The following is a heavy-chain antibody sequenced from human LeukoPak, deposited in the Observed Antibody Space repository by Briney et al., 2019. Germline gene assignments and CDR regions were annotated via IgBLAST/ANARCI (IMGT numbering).Heavy chain of an antibody. CDR2: IYYSGST. V-gene: IGHV4-59*01. Sequence: PSETLSLTCTVSGGSISSYYWSWIRQPPGKGLEWIGYIYYSGSTNYNPSLKSRVTISVDTSKNQFSLKLSSVTAADTAMYYCARVPLRDTAMVTLWGQGTLVTVSS. CDR1: GGSISSYY. J-gene: IGHJ4*02. D-gene: IGHD5-18*01. CDR3: ARVPLRDTAMVTL.